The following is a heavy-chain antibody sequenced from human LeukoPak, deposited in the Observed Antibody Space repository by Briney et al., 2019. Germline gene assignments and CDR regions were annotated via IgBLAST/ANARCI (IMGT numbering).Heavy chain of an antibody. V-gene: IGHV3-48*03. CDR1: GFTFSSYE. Sequence: GGSLRLCCAASGFTFSSYEMNWVRQAPGKGLEWVSYISSSGSTIYYADSVKGRFTISRDNAKNSLYLQTNSLRAEDTAVYYCAREGTMVRGVPFDYWGQGTLVTVSS. D-gene: IGHD3-10*01. CDR3: AREGTMVRGVPFDY. CDR2: ISSSGSTI. J-gene: IGHJ4*02.